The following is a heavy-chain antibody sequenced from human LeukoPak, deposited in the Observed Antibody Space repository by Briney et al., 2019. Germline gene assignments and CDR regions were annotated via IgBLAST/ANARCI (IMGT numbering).Heavy chain of an antibody. D-gene: IGHD1-26*01. J-gene: IGHJ4*02. CDR1: GFTFSSYS. V-gene: IGHV3-23*01. CDR2: ISGSNST. CDR3: AKEMSSRYSGTFAY. Sequence: PGGSLRLSCAASGFTFSSYSMNWVRQAPGKGLEWVSTISGSNSTYYADSVKGRFTISRDNSKNTLSLQMNSLRVEDTAVYYCAKEMSSRYSGTFAYWGQGTLVTVSS.